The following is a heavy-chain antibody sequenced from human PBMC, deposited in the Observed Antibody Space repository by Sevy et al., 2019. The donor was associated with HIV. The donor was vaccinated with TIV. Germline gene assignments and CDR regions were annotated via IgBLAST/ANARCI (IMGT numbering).Heavy chain of an antibody. J-gene: IGHJ4*02. V-gene: IGHV1-18*01. D-gene: IGHD6-19*01. CDR2: ISAYNGNT. CDR3: ARDQGSRHSSGWYDY. CDR1: GYTFTSYG. Sequence: ASVKVSCKASGYTFTSYGISWVRQAPGQGLEWMGWISAYNGNTNYAQKLQGRVTMTTDTSTSTAYMELRSLRSDDTAVYYCARDQGSRHSSGWYDYWGQGTLVTVSS.